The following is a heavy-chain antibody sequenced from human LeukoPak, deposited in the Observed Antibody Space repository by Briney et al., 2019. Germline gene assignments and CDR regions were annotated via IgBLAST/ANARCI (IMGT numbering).Heavy chain of an antibody. CDR3: ARVGRGDHTWGSYYCDH. V-gene: IGHV4-59*01. CDR2: ISSSGST. CDR1: GDSFRSYH. D-gene: IGHD3-16*01. Sequence: SETLSLTCTVSGDSFRSYHWSWLRQPPGKGLEWIGHISSSGSTSYNPSLKSRVTISVDTSKNQFSLKLSSVTAADTAVYYCARVGRGDHTWGSYYCDHWGQGTLVSVSS. J-gene: IGHJ4*02.